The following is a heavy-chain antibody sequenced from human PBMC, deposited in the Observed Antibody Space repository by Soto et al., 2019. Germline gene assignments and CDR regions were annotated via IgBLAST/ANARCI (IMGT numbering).Heavy chain of an antibody. CDR2: ISYDGSNK. CDR3: AKELGYCSGGSCYDFDY. V-gene: IGHV3-30*18. D-gene: IGHD2-15*01. CDR1: GFTFSSYG. Sequence: QVQLVESGGGVVQPGRSLRLSCAASGFTFSSYGMHWVRQAPGKGLEWVAVISYDGSNKYYADSVKGRFTISRDNSKNTLYLQMNSLRAEDTAVYYCAKELGYCSGGSCYDFDYWGQGTLVTVSS. J-gene: IGHJ4*02.